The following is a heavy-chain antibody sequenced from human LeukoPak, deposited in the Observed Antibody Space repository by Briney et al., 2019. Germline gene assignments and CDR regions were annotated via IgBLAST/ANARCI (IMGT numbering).Heavy chain of an antibody. D-gene: IGHD6-19*01. V-gene: IGHV4-34*01. CDR1: GGSFSGYY. Sequence: SETLSLTCAVYGGSFSGYYWSWIRQPPGKGLEWIGEINHSGSTNYNPSLKSRVTISVDTSKNQFPLKLSSVTAADTAVYYCASMSYSSGWYRFDYWGQGTLVTVSS. J-gene: IGHJ4*02. CDR3: ASMSYSSGWYRFDY. CDR2: INHSGST.